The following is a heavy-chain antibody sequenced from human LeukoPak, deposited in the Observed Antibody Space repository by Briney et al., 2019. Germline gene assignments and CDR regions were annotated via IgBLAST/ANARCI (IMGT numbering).Heavy chain of an antibody. CDR2: ISGSGGST. V-gene: IGHV3-23*01. CDR1: GFTFSSYA. D-gene: IGHD1-26*01. Sequence: SGGSLRLSCAASGFTFSSYAMSGVRQAPGKGLEWVSAISGSGGSTYYAVSVKGRFTISRDNAKNTLYLQMNSLRAEDTAVYYCAKPAGLSLSGAFDVWGQGTMVTVSS. CDR3: AKPAGLSLSGAFDV. J-gene: IGHJ3*01.